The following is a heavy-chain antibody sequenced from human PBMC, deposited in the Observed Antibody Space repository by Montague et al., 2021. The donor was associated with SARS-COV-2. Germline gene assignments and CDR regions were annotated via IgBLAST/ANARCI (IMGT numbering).Heavy chain of an antibody. CDR2: IHHGGST. Sequence: SETLSLTCAVHGGSFSTYSWNWIRQPPGKGLEWIGEIHHGGSTNYNPSLKSRVTISADTSKNQFSLRLTSEAAADTAVYYCARLGDGVVPSPILGVGPYYSYYYMDFWGKGTTVTVSS. CDR3: ARLGDGVVPSPILGVGPYYSYYYMDF. CDR1: GGSFSTYS. J-gene: IGHJ6*03. D-gene: IGHD3-10*01. V-gene: IGHV4-34*01.